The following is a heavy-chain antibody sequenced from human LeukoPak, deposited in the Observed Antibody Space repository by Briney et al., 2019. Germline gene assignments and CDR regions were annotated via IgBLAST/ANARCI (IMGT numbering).Heavy chain of an antibody. V-gene: IGHV1-8*01. Sequence: ASVKVSCKASGYTFTSYDINWVRQATGQGLEWMGWMNPNSGNTGYAQKFQGRVTMTRNTSISTAYMELSCLRSEDTAVYYCARGYRWELLPVDYWGQGTLVTVSS. CDR1: GYTFTSYD. CDR2: MNPNSGNT. J-gene: IGHJ4*02. D-gene: IGHD1-26*01. CDR3: ARGYRWELLPVDY.